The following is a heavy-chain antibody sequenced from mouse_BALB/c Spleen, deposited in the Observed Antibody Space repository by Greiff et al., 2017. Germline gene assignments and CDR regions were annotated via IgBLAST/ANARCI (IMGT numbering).Heavy chain of an antibody. V-gene: IGHV1-12*01. CDR2: IYPGNGDT. CDR3: ARSGSYYYAMDY. J-gene: IGHJ4*01. CDR1: GYTFTSYN. Sequence: QVQLQQPGAELVKPGASVKMSCKASGYTFTSYNMHWVKQTPGQGLEWIGAIYPGNGDTSYNQKFKGKATLTADKSSSTAYMQLSSLTSEDSAVYYCARSGSYYYAMDYWGQGTSVTVSS.